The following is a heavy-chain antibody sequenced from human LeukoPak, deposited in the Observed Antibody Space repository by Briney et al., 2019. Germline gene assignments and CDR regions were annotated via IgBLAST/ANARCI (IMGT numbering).Heavy chain of an antibody. CDR1: GFTFSSYG. CDR2: ISYDGSDK. Sequence: GGSLRLSCVASGFTFSSYGMHWVRQAPGKGLEWVALISYDGSDKYYAESVKGRFTISRDNSKNTLYLQTDSLRAEDTAMYSCATLLLGVGGDYWGQGTLVTVSS. V-gene: IGHV3-30*03. D-gene: IGHD2-15*01. J-gene: IGHJ4*02. CDR3: ATLLLGVGGDY.